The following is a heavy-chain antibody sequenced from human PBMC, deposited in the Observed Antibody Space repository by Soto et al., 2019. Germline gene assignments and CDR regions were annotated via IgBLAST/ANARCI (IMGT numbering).Heavy chain of an antibody. D-gene: IGHD6-13*01. V-gene: IGHV3-30-3*01. CDR1: GFTTSSYA. J-gene: IGHJ6*02. CDR3: ARTEAAAQDYYYYYGMDV. Sequence: GGSLRLSCAASGFTTSSYAMHWVPQAPGKGLEWVAVISYDGSNKYYADSVKRRFTISRDNSKNTLYLQMNRLRAEDTAVYYWARTEAAAQDYYYYYGMDVWGQGTTVTVSS. CDR2: ISYDGSNK.